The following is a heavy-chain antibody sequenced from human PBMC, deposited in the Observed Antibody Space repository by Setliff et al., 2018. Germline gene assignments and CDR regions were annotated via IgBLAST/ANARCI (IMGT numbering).Heavy chain of an antibody. CDR3: ARHNTNLQPNDY. CDR1: GFTFSNFG. CDR2: ISGSGTYT. J-gene: IGHJ4*02. V-gene: IGHV3-21*01. Sequence: PGKSLRLSCAASGFTFSNFGMNWVRQAPGKGLEWVSSISGSGTYTYTADSVKGRFTISRDNAKNSLYLQMNSLRAEDTAVYFCARHNTNLQPNDYWGQGTLVTVSS. D-gene: IGHD1-1*01.